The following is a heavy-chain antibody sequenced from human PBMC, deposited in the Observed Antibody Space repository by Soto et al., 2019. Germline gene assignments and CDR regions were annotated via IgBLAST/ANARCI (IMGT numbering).Heavy chain of an antibody. V-gene: IGHV3-23*01. D-gene: IGHD3-22*01. J-gene: IGHJ5*02. CDR2: LGDAGGKSP. CDR3: AKDQVEGYYDTGGSQGS. CDR1: GFTFSSYS. Sequence: EVQLLESGGGLVQPGGSLRLSCVASGFTFSSYSMLWVRQAPGKGLEWVSALGDAGGKSPYYADSVEGRFAISRDNSKNTLYLQMNSLRAEDTAVYYCAKDQVEGYYDTGGSQGSWGQGTLVTVSS.